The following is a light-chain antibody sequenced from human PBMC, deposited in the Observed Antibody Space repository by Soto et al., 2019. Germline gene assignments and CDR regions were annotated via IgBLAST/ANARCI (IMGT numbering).Light chain of an antibody. V-gene: IGKV3-20*01. J-gene: IGKJ4*02. CDR1: QSVSSSS. CDR2: GTF. CDR3: QQYGSSPT. Sequence: EIVLTQFPDTLSLSPGERATLSCRASQSVSSSSLAWYQQKRGQAPRLLISGTFSRATGIPDRFSGSGSGTDFTLTISRLEPEDFAVYYCQQYGSSPTFGGGTKVDIK.